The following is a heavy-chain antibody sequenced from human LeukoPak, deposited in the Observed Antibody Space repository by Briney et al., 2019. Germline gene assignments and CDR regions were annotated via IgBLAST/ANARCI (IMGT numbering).Heavy chain of an antibody. CDR3: ARDLFLAERERYYDSSGYPMVVAFDI. CDR2: ISSSSSYT. J-gene: IGHJ3*02. D-gene: IGHD3-22*01. Sequence: GGSLRLSCAASGFTFSDYYMSWIRQAPGKELEWVSYISSSSSYTNYADSVKGRFTISRDNAKNSLYLQMNSLRAEDTAVYYCARDLFLAERERYYDSSGYPMVVAFDIWGQGTMVTVSS. CDR1: GFTFSDYY. V-gene: IGHV3-11*06.